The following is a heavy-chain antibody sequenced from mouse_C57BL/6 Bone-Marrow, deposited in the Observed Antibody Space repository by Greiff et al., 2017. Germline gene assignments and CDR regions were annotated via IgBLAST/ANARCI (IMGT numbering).Heavy chain of an antibody. J-gene: IGHJ2*01. D-gene: IGHD2-4*01. CDR1: GYTFTSYW. Sequence: QVQLQQPGAELVKPGASVKLSCKASGYTFTSYWMHWVKQRPGQGLEWIGMIHPNSGSTNYNEPFKSQATLTVDKSSSTAYMQLSSLTSEDSAVYYCARGDYDYDGGAGFDYWGQGTTLTVSS. CDR3: ARGDYDYDGGAGFDY. V-gene: IGHV1-64*01. CDR2: IHPNSGST.